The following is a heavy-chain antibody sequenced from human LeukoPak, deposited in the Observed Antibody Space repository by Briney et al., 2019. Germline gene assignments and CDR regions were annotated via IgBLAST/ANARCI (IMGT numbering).Heavy chain of an antibody. CDR3: ARTYGSGSYPYFDY. D-gene: IGHD3-10*01. Sequence: SETLSLTCTVSGGSISSSSYYWGWIRQPPGKGLEWIGSIYYSGSTYYNPSLKSRVTISVDTSKNQFSLKLSSVTAADTAVYYCARTYGSGSYPYFDYWGQGTLVTVSS. V-gene: IGHV4-39*07. CDR1: GGSISSSSYY. J-gene: IGHJ4*02. CDR2: IYYSGST.